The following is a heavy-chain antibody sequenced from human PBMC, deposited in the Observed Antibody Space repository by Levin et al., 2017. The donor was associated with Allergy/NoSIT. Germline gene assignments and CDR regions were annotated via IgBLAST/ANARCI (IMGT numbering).Heavy chain of an antibody. V-gene: IGHV3-9*01. J-gene: IGHJ4*02. Sequence: GGSLRLSCAASGFTFDDYAMHWVRQAPGKGLEWVSGISWNSGSIGYADSVKGRFTISRDNAKNSLYLQMNSLRAEDTALYYCAKAGYGDYTRGYFDYWGQGTLVTVSS. D-gene: IGHD4-17*01. CDR1: GFTFDDYA. CDR3: AKAGYGDYTRGYFDY. CDR2: ISWNSGSI.